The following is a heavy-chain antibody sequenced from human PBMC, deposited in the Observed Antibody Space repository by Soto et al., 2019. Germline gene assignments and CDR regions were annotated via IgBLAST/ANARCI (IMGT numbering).Heavy chain of an antibody. CDR2: ISGSGGST. V-gene: IGHV3-23*01. CDR1: GFTFSSYA. D-gene: IGHD6-19*01. J-gene: IGHJ4*02. CDR3: AKVLTTGYSSGSMGYYFDY. Sequence: GGSLILSWAASGFTFSSYAMSWVRQAPGKGLEWVSAISGSGGSTYYADSVKGRFTISRDNSKNTLYLQMNSLRAEDTAVYYCAKVLTTGYSSGSMGYYFDYWGQGTLVTVSS.